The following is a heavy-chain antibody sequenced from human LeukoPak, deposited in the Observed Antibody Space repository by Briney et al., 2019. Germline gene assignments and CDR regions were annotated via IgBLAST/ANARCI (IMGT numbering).Heavy chain of an antibody. CDR1: GFIFRSYA. J-gene: IGHJ4*02. Sequence: GGSLRLSCASSGFIFRSYAMRWVRRARAGGLEWVSAISSNCCSTYFADSVKGRFTITRDNSKNTLSLEMNSLRPEDTAVYYCVKGSAGSRPYYFDYWGQGTLLTVSS. D-gene: IGHD6-13*01. V-gene: IGHV3-23*01. CDR3: VKGSAGSRPYYFDY. CDR2: ISSNCCST.